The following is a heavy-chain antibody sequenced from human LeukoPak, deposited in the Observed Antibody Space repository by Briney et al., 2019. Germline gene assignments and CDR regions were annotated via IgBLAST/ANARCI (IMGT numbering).Heavy chain of an antibody. CDR1: GFTFNNSA. CDR2: ISNSSGST. D-gene: IGHD2-21*01. CDR3: AKLRGKDGVRDSYDV. J-gene: IGHJ3*01. V-gene: IGHV3-23*05. Sequence: GGSLRLSCTASGFTFNNSAMTWGRQVPGKGLEWVSTISNSSGSTYYADFVKGRFTIARDNSGNTLFLQMSSLTAEDTALYYCAKLRGKDGVRDSYDVWGPGTMVTVSS.